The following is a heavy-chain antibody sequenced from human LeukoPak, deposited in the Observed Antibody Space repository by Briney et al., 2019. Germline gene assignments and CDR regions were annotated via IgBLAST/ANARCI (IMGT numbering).Heavy chain of an antibody. CDR1: GFTFSSYS. V-gene: IGHV3-21*01. Sequence: GSLRLSCAASGFTFSSYSMNWVRQAPGKGLEWVSSISSSSSYIYYADSVKGRFTISRDNAKNSLYLQMNSLRAEDTAVYYCARDSVFGVVPIDYWGQGTLVTVSS. CDR2: ISSSSSYI. CDR3: ARDSVFGVVPIDY. D-gene: IGHD3-3*01. J-gene: IGHJ4*02.